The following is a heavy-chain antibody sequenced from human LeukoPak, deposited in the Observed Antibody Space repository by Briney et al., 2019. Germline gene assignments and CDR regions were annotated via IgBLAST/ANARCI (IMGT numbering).Heavy chain of an antibody. D-gene: IGHD3-22*01. CDR2: IYHSGST. CDR3: ARAPIDYYDSSGYSPDYYYYGMDV. J-gene: IGHJ6*02. Sequence: SGTLSLTCAVSGGSISSSNWWSWVRQPPGKGLEWIGEIYHSGSTNYNPSLKSRVTISVDKSKNQFSLKLSSVTAADTAVYYCARAPIDYYDSSGYSPDYYYYGMDVWGQGTTVTVSS. V-gene: IGHV4-4*02. CDR1: GGSISSSNW.